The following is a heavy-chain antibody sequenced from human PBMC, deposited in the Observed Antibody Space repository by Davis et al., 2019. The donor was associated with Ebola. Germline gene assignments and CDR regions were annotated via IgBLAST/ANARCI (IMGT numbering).Heavy chain of an antibody. Sequence: GESLKISCAASGFTFSSYSMNWVRQAPGKGLEWVSSISSSSYIYYADSVKGRFTISRDNAKNSLYLQMNSLRAEDTAVYYCARVGRKYSSSSLSWFDPWGQGTLVTVSS. CDR1: GFTFSSYS. V-gene: IGHV3-21*01. D-gene: IGHD6-6*01. J-gene: IGHJ5*02. CDR2: ISSSSYI. CDR3: ARVGRKYSSSSLSWFDP.